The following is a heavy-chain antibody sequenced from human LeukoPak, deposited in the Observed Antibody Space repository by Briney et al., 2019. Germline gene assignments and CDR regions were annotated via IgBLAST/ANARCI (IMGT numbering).Heavy chain of an antibody. D-gene: IGHD3-10*01. CDR1: EFTFSSCV. CDR2: ITGNGGNT. CDR3: ARDRSGSYPNWFDP. V-gene: IGHV3-23*01. Sequence: GGSLRLSSAVSEFTFSSCVMSWVRQAPGKGLEWMSAITGNGGNTFYADSVKGRFTISRDNSKNTMYLQMNSLRAEDTALYYCARDRSGSYPNWFDPWGQGTLVTVSS. J-gene: IGHJ5*02.